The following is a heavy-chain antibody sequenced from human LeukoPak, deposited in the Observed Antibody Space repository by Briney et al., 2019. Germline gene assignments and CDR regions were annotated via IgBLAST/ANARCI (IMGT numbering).Heavy chain of an antibody. CDR2: INHSGST. D-gene: IGHD6-13*01. J-gene: IGHJ4*02. V-gene: IGHV4-34*01. CDR1: GGSFSGYY. CDR3: ARDVYSSSCLDY. Sequence: PSETLSLTCAVYGGSFSGYYWGWIRQPPGKGLEWIGEINHSGSTNYNPSLKSRVTISVDTSKNQFSLKLSSVTAADTAVYYCARDVYSSSCLDYWGQGTLVTVSS.